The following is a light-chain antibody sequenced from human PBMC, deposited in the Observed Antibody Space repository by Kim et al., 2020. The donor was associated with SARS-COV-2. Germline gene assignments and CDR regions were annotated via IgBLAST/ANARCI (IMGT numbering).Light chain of an antibody. CDR2: GAS. J-gene: IGKJ2*01. CDR3: QQYNNWPYT. CDR1: QTVSSS. V-gene: IGKV3-15*01. Sequence: SVSPGESATLSCRARQTVSSSVAWYQQKPGQAPRLLIYGASTRATGIPARLSGSGSGTEFTLTVSSLQSEDFAVYYCQQYNNWPYTLGQGTKLEI.